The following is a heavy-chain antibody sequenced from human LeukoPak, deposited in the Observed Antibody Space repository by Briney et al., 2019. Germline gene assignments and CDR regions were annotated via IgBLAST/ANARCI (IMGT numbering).Heavy chain of an antibody. D-gene: IGHD1-26*01. V-gene: IGHV4-59*01. CDR1: GGSMSSAY. Sequence: SETLSLTCTVSGGSMSSAYWSWLRQSPGKGLEWISYAYYTGDNNYNPSLKSRVTILVDTSKRQFSLKMRSVAAADTAIYYCARLVAPGSLEDWFDPWGQGTLVTVSS. CDR3: ARLVAPGSLEDWFDP. CDR2: AYYTGDN. J-gene: IGHJ5*02.